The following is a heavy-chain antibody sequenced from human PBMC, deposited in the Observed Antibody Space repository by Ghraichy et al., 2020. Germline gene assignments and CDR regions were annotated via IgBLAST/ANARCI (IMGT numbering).Heavy chain of an antibody. Sequence: GGSLRLSCAASGFTFSSYAMSWVRQAPGKGLEWVSAISGSGGSTYYADSVKGRFTISGDNSKNTLYLQMNSLRAEDTAVYYCAKILYCSGGSCSDYWGQGTLVTVSS. CDR2: ISGSGGST. J-gene: IGHJ4*02. V-gene: IGHV3-23*01. D-gene: IGHD2-15*01. CDR1: GFTFSSYA. CDR3: AKILYCSGGSCSDY.